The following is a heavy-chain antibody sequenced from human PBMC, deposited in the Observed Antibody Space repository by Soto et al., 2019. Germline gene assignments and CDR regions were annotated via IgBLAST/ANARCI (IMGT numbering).Heavy chain of an antibody. V-gene: IGHV3-21*01. CDR3: ARDEGGYCSSTSCYIFDY. J-gene: IGHJ4*02. D-gene: IGHD2-2*02. CDR1: GFTFSSYS. CDR2: ISSSSSYI. Sequence: EVQLVESGGGLVKPGGSLRLSCAASGFTFSSYSMNWVRQAPGKGLEWVSSISSSSSYIYYADSVKGRFTISRDNAKNSLYLQMNSLRAEDTAVYYCARDEGGYCSSTSCYIFDYWGQGTLVTVSS.